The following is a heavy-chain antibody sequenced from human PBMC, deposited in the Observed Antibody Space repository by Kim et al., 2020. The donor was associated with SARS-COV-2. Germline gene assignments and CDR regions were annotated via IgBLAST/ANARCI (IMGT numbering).Heavy chain of an antibody. V-gene: IGHV3-48*01. J-gene: IGHJ4*02. Sequence: SCTNSYADSVKGRFTISRDNAKTSLYLQMNSLRAEDTAVYYCAILGGSDYWGQGTLVTVSS. CDR3: AILGGSDY. CDR2: SCTN. D-gene: IGHD3-16*01.